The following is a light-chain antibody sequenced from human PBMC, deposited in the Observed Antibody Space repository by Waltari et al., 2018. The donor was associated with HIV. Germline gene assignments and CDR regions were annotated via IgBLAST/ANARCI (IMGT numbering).Light chain of an antibody. CDR1: NVESKS. CDR3: HVWESSSDEYV. V-gene: IGLV3-21*02. Sequence: SYVLTQPASVSVAPGQTANVTCGGDNVESKSVHWYQQRAGKAPILVLYDDTDRPSGIPERFSGSNFGNTATLTISRVEAEDEGDYYCHVWESSSDEYVFGTGTKVTV. J-gene: IGLJ1*01. CDR2: DDT.